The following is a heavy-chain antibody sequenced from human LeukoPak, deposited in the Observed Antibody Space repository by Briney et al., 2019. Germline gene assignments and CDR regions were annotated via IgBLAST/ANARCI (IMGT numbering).Heavy chain of an antibody. CDR3: ARGYSWAAFYI. J-gene: IGHJ3*02. V-gene: IGHV3-48*01. CDR2: ISSTGGTI. D-gene: IGHD2-15*01. Sequence: GGSLRLSWVGSGFTFSNYLMNWVRQARGKGLEWVSFISSTGGTIYYADSVKGRFTVSRDNAKKSLLLQMNSLRAEDTALYYCARGYSWAAFYIWGQGTMVTVSS. CDR1: GFTFSNYL.